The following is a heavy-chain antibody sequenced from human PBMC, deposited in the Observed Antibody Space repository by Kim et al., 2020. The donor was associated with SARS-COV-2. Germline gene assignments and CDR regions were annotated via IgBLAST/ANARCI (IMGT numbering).Heavy chain of an antibody. D-gene: IGHD4-17*01. Sequence: GGSLRLSCAASGFTFSGSAMHWVRQASGKGLEWVGRIRSKANSYATAYAASVKGRFTISRDDSKNTAYLQMNSLKTEDTAVYYCTRHASYGGNPNWFDPWGQGTLVTVSS. V-gene: IGHV3-73*01. CDR1: GFTFSGSA. CDR2: IRSKANSYAT. J-gene: IGHJ5*02. CDR3: TRHASYGGNPNWFDP.